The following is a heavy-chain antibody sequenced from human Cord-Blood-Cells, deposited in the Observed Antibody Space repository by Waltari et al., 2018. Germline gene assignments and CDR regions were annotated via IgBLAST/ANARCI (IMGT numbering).Heavy chain of an antibody. CDR3: ARVSQLVQVWYFDR. CDR2: SYYSGST. Sequence: QVQLQESGPGLVKPAQTLSFTCTVSGGSISSGGYYWSWIRQHPGRGLEWIGYSYYSGSTYYSPSLKSRVTISVDTSKNQFSLKLSAVTAADTAVYYCARVSQLVQVWYFDRWGRGTLVTVSS. D-gene: IGHD6-13*01. CDR1: GGSISSGGYY. J-gene: IGHJ2*01. V-gene: IGHV4-31*03.